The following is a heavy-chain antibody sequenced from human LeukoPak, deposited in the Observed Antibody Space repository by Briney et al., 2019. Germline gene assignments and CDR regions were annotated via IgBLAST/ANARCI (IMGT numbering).Heavy chain of an antibody. CDR1: GGSFSGYY. Sequence: SETLSLTCAVYGGSFSGYYWSWIRQPPGKGLEWIGEINHSGSTNYNPSLKSRVTISVDTSKNQFSLKLSSVTAADTAVYYFARGSGDGYNFVYWGQGTLVTVSS. V-gene: IGHV4-34*01. CDR2: INHSGST. J-gene: IGHJ4*02. CDR3: ARGSGDGYNFVY. D-gene: IGHD5-24*01.